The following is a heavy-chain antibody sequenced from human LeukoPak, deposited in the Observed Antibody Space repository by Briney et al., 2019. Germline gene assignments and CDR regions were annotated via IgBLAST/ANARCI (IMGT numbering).Heavy chain of an antibody. V-gene: IGHV3-74*01. CDR3: ARVNTHWGVDY. J-gene: IGHJ4*02. CDR2: INGDGRST. CDR1: GFTFSGYW. D-gene: IGHD7-27*01. Sequence: GGSLRLSCAASGFTFSGYWMYWVRQVPGKGLVWLSQINGDGRSTNYGDSVKGRFTISRDNAKNTLYLQMNNLRAEDTAVYYCARVNTHWGVDYWGQGTLVTVSS.